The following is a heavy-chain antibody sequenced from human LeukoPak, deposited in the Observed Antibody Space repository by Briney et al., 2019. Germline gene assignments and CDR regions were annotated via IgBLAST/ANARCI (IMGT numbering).Heavy chain of an antibody. V-gene: IGHV1-24*01. J-gene: IGHJ1*01. CDR1: GYTLTELS. CDR3: ARGLMRYSSRGNRLEYFQH. CDR2: FDPEDGET. D-gene: IGHD6-13*01. Sequence: ASVKVSCKVSGYTLTELSMHWVRQAPGKGLEWMGGFDPEDGETIYAQKFQGRVTMTEDTSTDTAYMELSSLRSEDTAVYYCARGLMRYSSRGNRLEYFQHWGQGTLVTVSS.